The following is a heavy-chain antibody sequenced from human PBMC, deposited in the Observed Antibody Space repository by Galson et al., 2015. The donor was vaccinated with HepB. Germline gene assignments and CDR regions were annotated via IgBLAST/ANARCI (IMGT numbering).Heavy chain of an antibody. Sequence: SLRLSCAASGFTFSSYAMSWVRQAPGKGLEWVSAISGSGGSTYYADSVKGRFTISRDNSKNTLYLQMNSLRAEDTAVYYCAASDRAIAAADDAFDIWGQGTMVTVSS. D-gene: IGHD6-13*01. V-gene: IGHV3-23*01. CDR3: AASDRAIAAADDAFDI. CDR2: ISGSGGST. J-gene: IGHJ3*02. CDR1: GFTFSSYA.